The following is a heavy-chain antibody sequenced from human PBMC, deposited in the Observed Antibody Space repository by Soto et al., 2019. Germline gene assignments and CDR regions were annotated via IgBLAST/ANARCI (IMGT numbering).Heavy chain of an antibody. CDR2: ISGSGGST. J-gene: IGHJ4*02. CDR1: GFTFSSYA. D-gene: IGHD3-22*01. CDR3: APQPPTYYYDSSGFDDY. Sequence: EVQLLESGGGLVQPGGSLRLSCAASGFTFSSYAMSWVRQAPGKGLEWVSAISGSGGSTYYADSVKGRFTISRDNSKNTLYLQMNSLRAEDTAVYYCAPQPPTYYYDSSGFDDYWGQGTLVTVSS. V-gene: IGHV3-23*01.